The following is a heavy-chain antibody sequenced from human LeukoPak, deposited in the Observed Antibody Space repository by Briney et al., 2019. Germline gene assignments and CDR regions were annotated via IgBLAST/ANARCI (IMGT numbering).Heavy chain of an antibody. CDR1: GASTTSYY. Sequence: SETLSLTCSVSGASTTSYYWNWIRQAPGKGLEWIGYIYSDGTTSYSPSLRSRVTISIDTSKKHFSLKLTSVTAADTAVYFCAQTLEVSTITVHYWGQGTLVTVSS. J-gene: IGHJ4*02. D-gene: IGHD2-8*02. CDR2: IYSDGTT. V-gene: IGHV4-4*09. CDR3: AQTLEVSTITVHY.